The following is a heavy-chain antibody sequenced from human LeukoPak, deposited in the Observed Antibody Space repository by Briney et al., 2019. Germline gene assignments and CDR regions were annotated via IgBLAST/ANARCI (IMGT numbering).Heavy chain of an antibody. V-gene: IGHV4-31*03. CDR1: GGSISSGGYY. Sequence: SETLSLTCTVSGGSISSGGYYWSWLRQHPGKGLEWIGYIYYSGSTYYNPSLKSRVTISVDTSKNQFSLKLSSVTAADTAVYYCARVLLRRGYFDYWGQGTLVTVSS. D-gene: IGHD3-10*01. CDR2: IYYSGST. J-gene: IGHJ4*02. CDR3: ARVLLRRGYFDY.